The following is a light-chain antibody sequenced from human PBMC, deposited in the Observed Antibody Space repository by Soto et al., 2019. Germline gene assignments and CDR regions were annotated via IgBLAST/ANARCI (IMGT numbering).Light chain of an antibody. CDR2: AAF. V-gene: IGKV1-39*01. J-gene: IGKJ4*01. Sequence: DIQMTQSPFSLSASVGDRVTITCRASQSINRDLNWYQQKPGKAPNLLIYAAFTLESGVPSRFSGSGSGTDFTLTISSLQLEDFETYYCQQNYRTHLDFGGGTKVDI. CDR3: QQNYRTHLD. CDR1: QSINRD.